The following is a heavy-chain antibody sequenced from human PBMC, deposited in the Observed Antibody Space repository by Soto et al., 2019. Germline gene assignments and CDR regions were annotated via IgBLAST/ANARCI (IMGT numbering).Heavy chain of an antibody. J-gene: IGHJ4*02. CDR1: GLPFSSHA. V-gene: IGHV3-23*04. Sequence: EVQLVESGGGLVQPGGSLRLSCAASGLPFSSHAMSWVRQAPGKGLEWVSSISISGGNTYYADSVRGRFTISRDNSKNSLYLHMKSLTAEATDIYYCANERRANDYWGQGTLVTVSS. CDR3: ANERRANDY. CDR2: ISISGGNT.